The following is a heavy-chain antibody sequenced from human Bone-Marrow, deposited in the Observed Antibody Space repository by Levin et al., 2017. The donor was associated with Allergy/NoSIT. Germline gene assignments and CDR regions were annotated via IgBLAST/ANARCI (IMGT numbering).Heavy chain of an antibody. CDR2: IYPHDSDT. J-gene: IGHJ2*01. V-gene: IGHV5-51*01. CDR3: ARLIAVLGTRGYFDV. D-gene: IGHD6-19*01. Sequence: GESLKISCKGSGYSFTTHWIGWVRQMPGKGLEWMGIIYPHDSDTTYSPSFQGQVTLSADKSINTAFLQWSSLKASDTAIYYCARLIAVLGTRGYFDVRGRGTLVTVSS. CDR1: GYSFTTHW.